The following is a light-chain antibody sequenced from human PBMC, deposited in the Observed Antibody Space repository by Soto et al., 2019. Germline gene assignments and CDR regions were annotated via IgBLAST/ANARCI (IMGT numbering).Light chain of an antibody. CDR2: DVS. J-gene: IGLJ1*01. CDR1: SSDVGGYNY. Sequence: QSALTQPASVYGSPGQSITISCTGTSSDVGGYNYASWYQQHPGKAPKLMIYDVSNRPSGVSNRFSGSKSGNTASLTISGLQAEDEADYYCSSYTSSSHYVFGTGTKVTVL. V-gene: IGLV2-14*01. CDR3: SSYTSSSHYV.